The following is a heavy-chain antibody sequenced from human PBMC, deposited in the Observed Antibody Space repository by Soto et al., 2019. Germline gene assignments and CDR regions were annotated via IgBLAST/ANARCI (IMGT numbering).Heavy chain of an antibody. CDR3: AKLTLVLALGFDY. CDR1: GFTFSNYV. Sequence: EVHLLDSGGGLVQPGGSLRLSCAASGFTFSNYVMSWVRQAPGKGLEWVSSISGSGDNTYYPDSVKGRFTISRHNSKNTLFLQLNSLRAAVTSVYYCAKLTLVLALGFDYWGQGTLVTFSS. CDR2: ISGSGDNT. V-gene: IGHV3-23*01. J-gene: IGHJ4*02.